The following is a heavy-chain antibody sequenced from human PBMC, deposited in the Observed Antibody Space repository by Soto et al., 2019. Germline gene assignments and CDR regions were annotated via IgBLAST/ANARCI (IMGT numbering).Heavy chain of an antibody. CDR2: IYYSGST. V-gene: IGHV4-59*01. CDR1: GGSISSYY. Sequence: SETLSLTCTVSGGSISSYYWSWIRQPPGKGLEWIGYIYYSGSTNYNPSLKSRVTISVDTSKNQFSLKLSSVTAADTAVYYCARRTEVYGSGSYYPFDYWGQGTLVTVSS. J-gene: IGHJ4*02. CDR3: ARRTEVYGSGSYYPFDY. D-gene: IGHD3-10*01.